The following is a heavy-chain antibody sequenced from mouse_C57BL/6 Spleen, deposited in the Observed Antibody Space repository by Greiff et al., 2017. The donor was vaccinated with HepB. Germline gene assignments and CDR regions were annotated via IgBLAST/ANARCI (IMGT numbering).Heavy chain of an antibody. CDR2: INPGSGGT. V-gene: IGHV1-54*01. CDR3: ARSYYGSSPYFDY. D-gene: IGHD1-1*01. CDR1: GYAFTNYL. Sequence: VQLQQSGAELVRPGTSVKVSCKASGYAFTNYLIEWVKQRPGQGLEWIGVINPGSGGTNYNEKFKGKATLTADKSSSTAYMQLSSLTSEDSAVYFCARSYYGSSPYFDYWGQGTTLTVSS. J-gene: IGHJ2*01.